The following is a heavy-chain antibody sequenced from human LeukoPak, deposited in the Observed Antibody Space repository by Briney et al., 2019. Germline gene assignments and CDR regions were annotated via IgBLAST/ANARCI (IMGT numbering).Heavy chain of an antibody. CDR1: GCSLSSYY. J-gene: IGHJ4*02. CDR2: IYYTGST. D-gene: IGHD3-16*02. CDR3: ARHFAFWSLFEY. V-gene: IGHV4-59*08. Sequence: SETLSLTCTVSGCSLSSYYWNWIRQPPGKGLEWIGHIYYTGSTKYNPSLKSRLTISVDTSKNQFSLKLSSVTAADTAVYYCARHFAFWSLFEYWGQGTLVPVSS.